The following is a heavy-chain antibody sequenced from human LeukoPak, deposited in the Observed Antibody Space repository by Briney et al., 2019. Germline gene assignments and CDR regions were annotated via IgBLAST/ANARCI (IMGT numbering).Heavy chain of an antibody. CDR1: GYSFTAYG. D-gene: IGHD6-6*01. Sequence: ASVKVSCKASGYSFTAYGINWVRQAPGQGLEWMGIINPSGGSTSYAQKFQGRVTMTRDTSTSTVYMELSSLRSEDTAVYYCARARGVPLDWGKGTTVTVSS. CDR3: ARARGVPLD. CDR2: INPSGGST. V-gene: IGHV1-46*01. J-gene: IGHJ6*04.